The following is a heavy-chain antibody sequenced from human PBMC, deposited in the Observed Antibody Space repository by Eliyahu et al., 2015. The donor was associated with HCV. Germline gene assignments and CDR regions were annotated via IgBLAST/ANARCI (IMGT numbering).Heavy chain of an antibody. CDR3: ARVSRIGSGTYYTVFDL. J-gene: IGHJ5*02. CDR2: IIPRFGSA. D-gene: IGHD3-10*01. V-gene: IGHV1-69*06. Sequence: QVQLVQSGAEVKKPGSSVKVSCKASGDTFTDYSINWVRQAPGQGLEWMGGIIPRFGSATYARNFPDRVTITADKSTNTAYMDLNSLKSADTAVYYCARVSRIGSGTYYTVFDLWGQGTLVIVSS. CDR1: GDTFTDYS.